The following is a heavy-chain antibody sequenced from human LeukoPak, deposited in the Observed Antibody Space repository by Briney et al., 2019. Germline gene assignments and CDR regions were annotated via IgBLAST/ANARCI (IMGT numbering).Heavy chain of an antibody. CDR1: GFTFDDYA. V-gene: IGHV3-9*03. J-gene: IGHJ4*02. D-gene: IGHD4-17*01. CDR2: ISWNSGGI. Sequence: GGSLRLSCAASGFTFDDYAMHWVRQAPGKGLEGVSGISWNSGGIVYADSVKGRFTISRDNAKNSLYLQMNSLRAEDMALYYCAKGWSRGTVTTLFVYWGQGTLVTVSS. CDR3: AKGWSRGTVTTLFVY.